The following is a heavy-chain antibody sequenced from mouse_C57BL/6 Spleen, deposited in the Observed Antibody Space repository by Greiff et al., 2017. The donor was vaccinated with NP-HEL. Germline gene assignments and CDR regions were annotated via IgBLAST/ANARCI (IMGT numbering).Heavy chain of an antibody. Sequence: EVQLQQSGAELVKPGASVKLSCTASGFNIKDYYMHWVKQRTEQGLEWIGWIDPEDGDTKYAPTFQGKATITADTSSNTAYLQLSSLTSADTAVYYCAPSGDGFAYWGQGTLVTVSA. CDR1: GFNIKDYY. CDR3: APSGDGFAY. CDR2: IDPEDGDT. V-gene: IGHV14-2*01. D-gene: IGHD2-10*02. J-gene: IGHJ3*01.